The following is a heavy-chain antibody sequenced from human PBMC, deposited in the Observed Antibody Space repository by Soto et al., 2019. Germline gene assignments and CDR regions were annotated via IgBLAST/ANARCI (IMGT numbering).Heavy chain of an antibody. J-gene: IGHJ4*01. CDR2: IYYTGTA. Sequence: SETLSLTCTVSGSPISSYYWGWFRQPPGQGLEWVAYIYYTGTATYNPSLASRVAISLDASKSQFSLNLRSVTAADTAVYHCARLGGHPQAFDFPGHG. D-gene: IGHD3-16*01. CDR3: ARLGGHPQAFDF. CDR1: GSPISSYY. V-gene: IGHV4-59*08.